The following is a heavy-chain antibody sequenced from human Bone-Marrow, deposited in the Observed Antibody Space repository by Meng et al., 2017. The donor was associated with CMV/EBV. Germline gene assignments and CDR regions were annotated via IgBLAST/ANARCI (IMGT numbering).Heavy chain of an antibody. CDR2: INPKSGVT. V-gene: IGHV1-2*02. D-gene: IGHD3-3*01. Sequence: ASVTVSCKASGYTFSDYFLHWVRQAPGQGLEWMGWINPKSGVTNYAQRFQDRVTMTTDTSIRTVYMDLSRLTSDDTAIFYCARDLGVGAAGYWGQGTLVTVSS. CDR3: ARDLGVGAAGY. CDR1: GYTFSDYF. J-gene: IGHJ4*01.